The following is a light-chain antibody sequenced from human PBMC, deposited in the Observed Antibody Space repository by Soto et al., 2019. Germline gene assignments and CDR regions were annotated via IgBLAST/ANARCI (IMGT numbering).Light chain of an antibody. Sequence: QSVLTQPPSVSGSPGQSVPISCTGTSRDVGSINRVSWYQQSPGTAPKLMVSGVNNRPSGVPYRFSGSKSGNTASLTFSGLQAEDEADYYCTSFTSSTRYVFGTGTKVTVL. CDR1: SRDVGSINR. V-gene: IGLV2-18*02. CDR2: GVN. CDR3: TSFTSSTRYV. J-gene: IGLJ1*01.